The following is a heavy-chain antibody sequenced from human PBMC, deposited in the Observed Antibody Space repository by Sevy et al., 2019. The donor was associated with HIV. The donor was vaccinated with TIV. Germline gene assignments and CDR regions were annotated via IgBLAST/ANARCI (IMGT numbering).Heavy chain of an antibody. Sequence: GGSLRLSCAASGFTVSSNYMSWVRQAPGKGLEWVSVFYSGGSTYYADSVKGRFTISRDNSKNTLYLQMNSLRAEDTAVYYCARSIAAAGTHYYYYGMDVWGQGTTVTVSS. D-gene: IGHD6-13*01. CDR1: GFTVSSNY. CDR2: FYSGGST. CDR3: ARSIAAAGTHYYYYGMDV. J-gene: IGHJ6*02. V-gene: IGHV3-53*01.